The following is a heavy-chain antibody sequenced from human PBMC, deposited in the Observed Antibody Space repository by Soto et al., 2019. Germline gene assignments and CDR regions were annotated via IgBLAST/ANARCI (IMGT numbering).Heavy chain of an antibody. D-gene: IGHD3-3*01. CDR1: GFTFSSYG. V-gene: IGHV3-33*01. J-gene: IGHJ4*02. CDR3: ARDDPLEWLGLVDY. Sequence: QVQLVESGGGVVQPGRSLRLSCAASGFTFSSYGMHWVRQAPGKGLEWVAVIWYDGSNKYYADSVKGRFTISRDNSKNALYLQMNSLRAEDTAVYYCARDDPLEWLGLVDYWGQGTLVTVSS. CDR2: IWYDGSNK.